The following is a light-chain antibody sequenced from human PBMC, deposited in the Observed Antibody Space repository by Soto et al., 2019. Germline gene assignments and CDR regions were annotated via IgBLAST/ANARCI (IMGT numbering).Light chain of an antibody. CDR2: GAS. V-gene: IGKV3-20*01. CDR1: QSVSRY. J-gene: IGKJ2*01. CDR3: QQFDTSPYT. Sequence: VLTQSPGTLSLSPGERATLSCRASQSVSRYLVWYQQKPGQAPRLLIYGASSRASGIPDRFSGSGSGTVITFTIDRLGPEDSAVYYCQQFDTSPYTFGQGTNLEIK.